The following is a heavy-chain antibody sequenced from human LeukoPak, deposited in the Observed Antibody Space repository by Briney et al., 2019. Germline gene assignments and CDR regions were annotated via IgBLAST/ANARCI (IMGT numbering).Heavy chain of an antibody. V-gene: IGHV3-21*01. CDR2: ISPSSSYI. CDR1: GFTFKSYT. D-gene: IGHD6-13*01. Sequence: GGSLRLSCAASGFTFKSYTINWVRQAPVKGLEWVSSISPSSSYIYYADSVKGRFTISRDNAKNSLYLQMNGLTAEDTAVYYCARVPREVAGALYSWYFDLWGRGTLVTVSS. CDR3: ARVPREVAGALYSWYFDL. J-gene: IGHJ2*01.